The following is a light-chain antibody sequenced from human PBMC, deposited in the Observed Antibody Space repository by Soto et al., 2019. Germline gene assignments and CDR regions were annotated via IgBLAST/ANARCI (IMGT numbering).Light chain of an antibody. CDR1: QSVSSS. J-gene: IGKJ5*01. Sequence: EIVMTQSPATLSVSPGEIATLSFRASQSVSSSLAWYQQKPGQAPRLLIYGSSTRAAGIPARFSGSGSGTDFTLSISRLEVEDFAVYHCQQYGNAPITFGQGTRLEIK. CDR3: QQYGNAPIT. V-gene: IGKV3D-15*01. CDR2: GSS.